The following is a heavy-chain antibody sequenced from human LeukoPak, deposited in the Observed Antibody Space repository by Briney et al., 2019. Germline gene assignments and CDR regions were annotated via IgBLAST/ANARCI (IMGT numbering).Heavy chain of an antibody. J-gene: IGHJ4*02. V-gene: IGHV1-18*01. D-gene: IGHD5-18*01. CDR2: ISGYNGNT. CDR1: GYSFTSHG. CDR3: ARQVDTTMALPDY. Sequence: ASVKVSCKASGYSFTSHGISWVRQAPGQGLEWMGWISGYNGNTNYAQKFQGRVTMTTDTPTSTAYMELRSLRSDDTAIYYCARQVDTTMALPDYWGQGTLVTVSS.